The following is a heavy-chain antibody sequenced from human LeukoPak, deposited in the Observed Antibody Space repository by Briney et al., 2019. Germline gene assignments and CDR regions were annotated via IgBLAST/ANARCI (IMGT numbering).Heavy chain of an antibody. CDR3: ARVAYYDSSGYFDY. D-gene: IGHD3-22*01. V-gene: IGHV1-2*02. CDR2: INPNSGGT. J-gene: IGHJ4*02. Sequence: ASVTVSCKASGYTFTGYYMHWVRQAPGQGLEWMGWINPNSGGTNYAQKFQGRVTMTRDTSISTAYMELSRLRSDDTAVYYCARVAYYDSSGYFDYWGQGTLVTVSS. CDR1: GYTFTGYY.